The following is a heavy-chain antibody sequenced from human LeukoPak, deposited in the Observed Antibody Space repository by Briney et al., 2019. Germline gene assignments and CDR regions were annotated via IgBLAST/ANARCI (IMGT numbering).Heavy chain of an antibody. CDR1: GFTFSSYW. J-gene: IGHJ4*02. D-gene: IGHD5-24*01. Sequence: PGRSLRLSCAASGFTFSSYWMSWVRQAPGKGLEWVANIKQDGSEKYYVDSVKGRFTISRDNAKNSLYLQMNSLRAEDTAVYYCARSRDGYNYGLVLFDYWGQGTLVTVSS. CDR2: IKQDGSEK. V-gene: IGHV3-7*01. CDR3: ARSRDGYNYGLVLFDY.